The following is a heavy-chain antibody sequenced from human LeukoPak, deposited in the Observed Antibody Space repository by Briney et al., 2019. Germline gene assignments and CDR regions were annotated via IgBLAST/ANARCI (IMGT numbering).Heavy chain of an antibody. CDR3: ARRRDYYDSSGYYYIYFDY. CDR1: GGSISSSSYY. CDR2: IYYSGRP. Sequence: PSETLSLTCTVSGGSISSSSYYWGWIRQPPGKGLEWIGSIYYSGRPYYNPSLKSRVTISVDTSKNQFFLKLSSVTAADTAVYYCARRRDYYDSSGYYYIYFDYWGQGTLVTVSS. V-gene: IGHV4-39*01. J-gene: IGHJ4*02. D-gene: IGHD3-22*01.